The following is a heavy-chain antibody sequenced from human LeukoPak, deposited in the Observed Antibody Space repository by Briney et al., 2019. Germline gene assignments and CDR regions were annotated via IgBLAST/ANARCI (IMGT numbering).Heavy chain of an antibody. CDR2: ISSSGSTI. J-gene: IGHJ3*02. CDR1: GFTLSSYE. Sequence: GESLKISCAASGFTLSSYEMNWVRQAPGKGLEWVSYISSSGSTIYYADSVKGRFTISRDNAKNSLYLQMNSLRAEDTAVYYCARDSDGGRREGAFDIWGQGTMVTVSS. CDR3: ARDSDGGRREGAFDI. D-gene: IGHD1-26*01. V-gene: IGHV3-48*03.